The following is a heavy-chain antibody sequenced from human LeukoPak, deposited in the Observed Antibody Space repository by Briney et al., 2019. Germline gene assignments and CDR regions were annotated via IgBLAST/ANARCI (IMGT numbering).Heavy chain of an antibody. CDR3: AKDHDSSGYTFDY. CDR2: ISYDGSNK. V-gene: IGHV3-30*18. CDR1: GFTFSSYG. J-gene: IGHJ4*02. D-gene: IGHD3-22*01. Sequence: GGSLRLSCAASGFTFSSYGMHWVRQAPGKGLEWVAVISYDGSNKYYADSVKGRFTISRDNSKNTLYLQMNSLRAEDTAVYYCAKDHDSSGYTFDYWGQGTLVTVSS.